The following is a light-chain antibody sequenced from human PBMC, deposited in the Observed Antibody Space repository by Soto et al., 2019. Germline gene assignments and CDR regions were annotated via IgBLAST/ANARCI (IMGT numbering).Light chain of an antibody. Sequence: EIVLYQSPATLSLTPGERATLSCRAIQSISGYLGWYQQKPGQSPRLLVYGSSTRATGIPARFSGSGSGTDFTLTISSLEPEDFAVYYCQQRSNWPPTITFGQGTRLEIK. J-gene: IGKJ5*01. CDR3: QQRSNWPPTIT. V-gene: IGKV3-11*01. CDR1: QSISGY. CDR2: GSS.